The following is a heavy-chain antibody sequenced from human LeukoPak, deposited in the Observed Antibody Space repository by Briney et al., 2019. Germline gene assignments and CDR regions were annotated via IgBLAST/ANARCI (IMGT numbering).Heavy chain of an antibody. CDR3: ARVGDLGDYDTLFDY. CDR2: ISAYNGNT. V-gene: IGHV1-18*04. D-gene: IGHD3-9*01. J-gene: IGHJ4*02. CDR1: GYTFRSYG. Sequence: ASVKVSCKASGYTFRSYGISWVRQAPGQGLEWMGWISAYNGNTNYAQKLQGRVTMTTDTSTSTAYMELRSLRSDDTAVYYCARVGDLGDYDTLFDYWGQGTLVTVSS.